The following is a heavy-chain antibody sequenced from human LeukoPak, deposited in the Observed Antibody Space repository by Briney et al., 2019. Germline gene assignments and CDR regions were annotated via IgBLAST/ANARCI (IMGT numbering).Heavy chain of an antibody. CDR2: ISSSSSYI. CDR1: GFTFSSYS. CDR3: ARDEEVATMEGSYYFDY. Sequence: GGSLRLSCAASGFTFSSYSMNWVRQAPGKGLEWVPSISSSSSYIYYADSVKGRFTISRDNAKNSLYLQMNSLRAEDTAVYYCARDEEVATMEGSYYFDYWGQGTLVTVSS. V-gene: IGHV3-21*01. J-gene: IGHJ4*02. D-gene: IGHD5-12*01.